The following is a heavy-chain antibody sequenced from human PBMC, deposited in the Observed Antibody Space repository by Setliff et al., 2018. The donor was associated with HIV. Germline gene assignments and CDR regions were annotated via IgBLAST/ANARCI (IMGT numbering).Heavy chain of an antibody. D-gene: IGHD5-12*01. CDR1: GDTFNNYG. CDR3: ARTSGDAYNYEGAFDV. J-gene: IGHJ3*01. V-gene: IGHV1-69*05. Sequence: ASVKVSCKVSGDTFNNYGLNWVRQAPGQGLEWMGGIIPIFKSADYAQKFQGRVTITTDGSTSTAYMDLSSLKSEDTAIYYCARTSGDAYNYEGAFDVWGQGTLVTVSS. CDR2: IIPIFKSA.